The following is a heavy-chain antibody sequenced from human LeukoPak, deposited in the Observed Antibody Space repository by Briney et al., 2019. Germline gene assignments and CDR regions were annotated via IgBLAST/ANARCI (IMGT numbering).Heavy chain of an antibody. CDR2: IKQDGSER. Sequence: AGGSLRLSCAASGFTFSNYWMTWVRQAPGKGLEWVANIKQDGSERYYVDSVKGRFTISRDNTKNSLYLQMNSLRAEDTAVYYCARDRYLVLWGQGTLVTVSS. V-gene: IGHV3-7*01. D-gene: IGHD1-14*01. J-gene: IGHJ4*02. CDR3: ARDRYLVL. CDR1: GFTFSNYW.